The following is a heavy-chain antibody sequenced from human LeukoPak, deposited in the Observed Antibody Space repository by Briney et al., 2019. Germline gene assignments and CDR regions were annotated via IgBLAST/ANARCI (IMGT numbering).Heavy chain of an antibody. CDR1: GYTFSSDA. CDR3: AKFPDACTTNCYGIDQYLDY. Sequence: GSLSLSCAASGYTFSSDAYSWFRQAPPKELQWVSVVSGRGNNIYYADSVKGRFTIARDNSKNTVYLQTNSLRAEDTAVYYCAKFPDACTTNCYGIDQYLDYWGQGTLVTVSS. CDR2: VSGRGNNI. J-gene: IGHJ4*02. D-gene: IGHD2-2*01. V-gene: IGHV3-23*01.